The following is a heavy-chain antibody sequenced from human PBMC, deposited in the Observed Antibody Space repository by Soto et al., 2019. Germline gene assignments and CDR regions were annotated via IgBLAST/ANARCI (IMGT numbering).Heavy chain of an antibody. Sequence: GGSLILSCASPGFPFSSYEMNWVPQAPGKGLEWVSYIRPSGTIIYYADSVKGRFTISRDNAKNSLYLQMNSLRAEDTAVYYCARDLWGNYYGMDVWCQGT. CDR2: IRPSGTII. CDR1: GFPFSSYE. J-gene: IGHJ6*02. D-gene: IGHD3-16*01. CDR3: ARDLWGNYYGMDV. V-gene: IGHV3-48*03.